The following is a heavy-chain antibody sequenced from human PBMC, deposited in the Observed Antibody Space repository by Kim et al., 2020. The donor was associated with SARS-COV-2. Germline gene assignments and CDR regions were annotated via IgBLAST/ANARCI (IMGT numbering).Heavy chain of an antibody. CDR2: INPSGGST. J-gene: IGHJ4*02. Sequence: ASVKVSCKASGYTFTSYYMHWVRQAPGQGLEWMGIINPSGGSTSYAQKFQGRVTMTRDTSTSTVYMELSSLRSEDTAVYYCARVMTTVTTHESEFDYWGQGTLVTVSS. CDR3: ARVMTTVTTHESEFDY. D-gene: IGHD4-17*01. V-gene: IGHV1-46*01. CDR1: GYTFTSYY.